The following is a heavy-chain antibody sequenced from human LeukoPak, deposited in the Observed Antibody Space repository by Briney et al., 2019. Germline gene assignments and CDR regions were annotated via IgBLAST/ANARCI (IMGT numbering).Heavy chain of an antibody. CDR1: GASYSFYY. D-gene: IGHD2-15*01. Sequence: PSETLSLTCGVHGASYSFYYWTWIRQPPGKGLEWIGEIDHSGTTNYNPSLKSRVTISIDTSENQFSLKLTSVTAADTALYYCARALRDCRGASYSHYFDYWGQGALVTVSS. CDR3: ARALRDCRGASYSHYFDY. CDR2: IDHSGTT. V-gene: IGHV4-34*01. J-gene: IGHJ4*02.